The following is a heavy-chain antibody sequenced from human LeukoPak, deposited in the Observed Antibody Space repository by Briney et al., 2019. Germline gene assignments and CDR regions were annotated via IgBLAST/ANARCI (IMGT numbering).Heavy chain of an antibody. CDR2: ISSSSSYI. CDR1: GFTFSRYS. V-gene: IGHV3-21*01. Sequence: GGSLRLSCAASGFTFSRYSMNWVRQAPGKGLEWVSSISSSSSYIYYADSVKGRFTISRDNVKNSLYLQMNSLRAEDTAVYYCARETDFWSGYYRSHYFDYWGQGTLVTVSS. D-gene: IGHD3-3*01. CDR3: ARETDFWSGYYRSHYFDY. J-gene: IGHJ4*02.